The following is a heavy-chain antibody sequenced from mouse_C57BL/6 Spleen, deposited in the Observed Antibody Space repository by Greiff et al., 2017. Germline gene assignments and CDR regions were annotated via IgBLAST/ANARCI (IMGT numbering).Heavy chain of an antibody. CDR1: GFNIKDDY. V-gene: IGHV14-4*01. J-gene: IGHJ2*01. Sequence: EVKLMESGAELVRPGASVKLSCTASGFNIKDDYMHWVKQRPEQGLEWIGWIDPENGDTEYASKFQGKATITADTSSNTAYLQLSSLTSEDTAVYYCTTGTTVVAPGYWGQGTTLTVSS. CDR3: TTGTTVVAPGY. CDR2: IDPENGDT. D-gene: IGHD1-1*01.